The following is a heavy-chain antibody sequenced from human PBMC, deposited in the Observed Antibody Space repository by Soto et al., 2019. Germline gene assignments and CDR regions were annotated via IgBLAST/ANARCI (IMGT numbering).Heavy chain of an antibody. CDR2: VSTYNDYT. J-gene: IGHJ4*01. CDR1: GYSFTTYR. Sequence: ASVKVSCKASGYSFTTYRITRLRQAPGQGLEWMGWVSTYNDYTNDAQEVQGRVTMTTDTSTSTAYMELRSLRSDDTAVYYCARDWGTGTTKFDYWGQGTLVTVS. V-gene: IGHV1-18*01. D-gene: IGHD1-1*01. CDR3: ARDWGTGTTKFDY.